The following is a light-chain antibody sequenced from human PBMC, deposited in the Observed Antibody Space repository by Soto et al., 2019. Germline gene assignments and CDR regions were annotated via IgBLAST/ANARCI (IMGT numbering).Light chain of an antibody. V-gene: IGKV1-39*01. CDR3: QQSYSTPCT. J-gene: IGKJ2*02. CDR2: NAS. Sequence: DIQMTQSPSSLSASVGDRVTVTRRASQSIGRRLSWYQQKPGKAPKLLIYNASPLQSGIPSRFSASGSGTDFTLTITSLQTDDLATYYCQQSYSTPCTFGPGTKVDIK. CDR1: QSIGRR.